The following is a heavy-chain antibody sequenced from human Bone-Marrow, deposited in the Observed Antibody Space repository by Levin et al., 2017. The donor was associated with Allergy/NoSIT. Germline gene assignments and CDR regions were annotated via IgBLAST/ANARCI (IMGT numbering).Heavy chain of an antibody. CDR3: ARLGNGYSSGWGRVDY. Sequence: SETLSLTCTVSGGSISSSSYYWGWIRQPPGKGLEWIGSIYYSENTYYNPSLKSRVTISVDTSKNQFSLKLSSVTAADTAVYYCARLGNGYSSGWGRVDYWGQGTLVTVSS. J-gene: IGHJ4*02. V-gene: IGHV4-39*01. CDR2: IYYSENT. CDR1: GGSISSSSYY. D-gene: IGHD6-19*01.